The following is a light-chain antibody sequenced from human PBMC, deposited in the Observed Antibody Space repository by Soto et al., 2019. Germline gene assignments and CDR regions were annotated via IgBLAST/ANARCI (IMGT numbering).Light chain of an antibody. J-gene: IGKJ1*01. CDR1: QSASRSY. CDR2: GAS. CDR3: QQYSSSPWT. Sequence: EIVLTQSPGTLSLSPGERATLSCRASQSASRSYLAWYQQKPGQAPRLLIYGASSRATGIPDRFGGSGSGTDFTLTISRLEPEDFAVYYCQQYSSSPWTFGQGTKVDIK. V-gene: IGKV3-20*01.